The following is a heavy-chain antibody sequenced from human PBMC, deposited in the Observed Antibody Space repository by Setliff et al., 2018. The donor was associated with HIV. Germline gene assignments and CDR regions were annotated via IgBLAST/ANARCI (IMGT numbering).Heavy chain of an antibody. CDR1: GFTFSTYA. J-gene: IGHJ6*03. V-gene: IGHV3-30*01. CDR3: AREWAARYTDNWYEGGQDHYYYYMDV. CDR2: IPNAGSNK. Sequence: GGSLRLSCAASGFTFSTYAMHWVRQAPGKGLEWVAVIPNAGSNKYYADSVKGRFTISRDNSKNTLHLQMDSLRAEDTGVYYCAREWAARYTDNWYEGGQDHYYYYMDVWGRGTTVTVSS. D-gene: IGHD1-1*01.